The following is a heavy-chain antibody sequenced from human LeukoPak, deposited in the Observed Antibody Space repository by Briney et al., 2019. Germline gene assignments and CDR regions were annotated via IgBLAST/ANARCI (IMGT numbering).Heavy chain of an antibody. CDR1: GGSISSYY. D-gene: IGHD4-11*01. V-gene: IGHV4-59*08. CDR3: ARRRIGDSTITIYNWFDP. J-gene: IGHJ5*02. CDR2: IHDSGST. Sequence: SETLSLTCTVSGGSISSYYWNWIRQPPGGGLEWIGFIHDSGSTNYSPSLKSRVTISVDTSKNQFSLKLRSVTAADTAVYYCARRRIGDSTITIYNWFDPWGQGTLVTVSS.